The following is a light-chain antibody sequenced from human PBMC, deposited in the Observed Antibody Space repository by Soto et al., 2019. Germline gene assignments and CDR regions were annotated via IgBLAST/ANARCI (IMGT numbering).Light chain of an antibody. CDR2: RNN. V-gene: IGLV1-47*01. CDR1: SSNIGSNY. Sequence: QSVLTQPPSASRTPGQGVTISCSGSSSNIGSNYVYWYQQYPGTAPKLLIYRNNQRPSGVPDRFSGSKSGTSASLDISGLRSEDEADYYCAAWDDSLSGPVVFGGGTKLTVL. CDR3: AAWDDSLSGPVV. J-gene: IGLJ2*01.